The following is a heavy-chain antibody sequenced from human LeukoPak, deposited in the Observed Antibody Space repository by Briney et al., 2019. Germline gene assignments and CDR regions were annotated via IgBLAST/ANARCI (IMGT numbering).Heavy chain of an antibody. CDR1: GGTFSSYA. CDR2: IIPILGIA. CDR3: ARERAEMATMDY. D-gene: IGHD5-24*01. J-gene: IGHJ4*02. Sequence: RASAKVSCKASGGTFSSYAISWVRQAPGQGLEWMGRIIPILGIANYAQKFQGRVTITADKSTSTAYVELSSLRSEDTAVYYCARERAEMATMDYWGQGTLVTVSS. V-gene: IGHV1-69*04.